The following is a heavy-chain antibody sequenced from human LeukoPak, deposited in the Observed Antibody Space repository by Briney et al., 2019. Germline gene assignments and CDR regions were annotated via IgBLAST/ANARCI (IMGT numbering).Heavy chain of an antibody. D-gene: IGHD3-3*01. CDR3: ARPRITIFGVVKRGAFDI. CDR2: IYYSGST. CDR1: GGSISSSSYY. V-gene: IGHV4-39*07. J-gene: IGHJ3*02. Sequence: SETLSLTCTVSGGSISSSSYYWGWIRQPPGKGLEWIGSIYYSGSTNYNPSLKSRVTISVDTSKNQFSLKLSSVTAADTAVYYCARPRITIFGVVKRGAFDIWGQGTMVTVSS.